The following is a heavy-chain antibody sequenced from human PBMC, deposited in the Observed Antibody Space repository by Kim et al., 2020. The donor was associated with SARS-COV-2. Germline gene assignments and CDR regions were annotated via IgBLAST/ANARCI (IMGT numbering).Heavy chain of an antibody. CDR3: ARGRAFDI. Sequence: SNKYYADSVKGRFTISRDNSKNTLYLQMNSLRAEDTAVYYCARGRAFDIWGQGTMVTVSS. CDR2: SNK. V-gene: IGHV3-30*01. J-gene: IGHJ3*02.